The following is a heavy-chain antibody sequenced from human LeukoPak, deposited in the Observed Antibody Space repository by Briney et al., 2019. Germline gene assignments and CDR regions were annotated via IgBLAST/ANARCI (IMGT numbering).Heavy chain of an antibody. Sequence: GGSLRLSCAASGFTFSNAWMNWVRQAPGKGLEWVGRIKSKTDSGTTDYAAPVKGRFTISRDDSKNTLYLQMNSLKTEDTAVYYCTTDSYGSGSYDYYYYGMDVWGQGTTVTVSS. CDR1: GFTFSNAW. CDR2: IKSKTDSGTT. V-gene: IGHV3-15*07. J-gene: IGHJ6*02. D-gene: IGHD3-10*01. CDR3: TTDSYGSGSYDYYYYGMDV.